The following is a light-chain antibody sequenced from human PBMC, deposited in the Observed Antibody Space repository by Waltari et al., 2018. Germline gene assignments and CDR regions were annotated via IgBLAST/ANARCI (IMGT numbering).Light chain of an antibody. V-gene: IGLV2-8*01. Sequence: QAALTQPPSMSGSPGQSVTISCTGTSSDIGGYNRVSWYQQHPGKAPKLMIYEVSQRPSGVSDRSSGSKSGNTASLTISGLQAEDEADYYCSSYAVSNTGFFGGGTRLTVL. CDR1: SSDIGGYNR. J-gene: IGLJ7*01. CDR2: EVS. CDR3: SSYAVSNTGF.